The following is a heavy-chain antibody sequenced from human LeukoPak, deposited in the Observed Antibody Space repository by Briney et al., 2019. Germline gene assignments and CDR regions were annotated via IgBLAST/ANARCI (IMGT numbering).Heavy chain of an antibody. V-gene: IGHV3-74*01. CDR1: GFTFSSYW. CDR2: INSDGSST. J-gene: IGHJ3*02. Sequence: PGGSLRLSCGASGFTFSSYWMHWVRQAPGKGLVWVSRINSDGSSTSYADSVKGRFTISRDNAKNTLYLQMNNLRAEDTAVYYCARDTPHGDYVYAFDIWGQGTMVTVSS. CDR3: ARDTPHGDYVYAFDI. D-gene: IGHD4-17*01.